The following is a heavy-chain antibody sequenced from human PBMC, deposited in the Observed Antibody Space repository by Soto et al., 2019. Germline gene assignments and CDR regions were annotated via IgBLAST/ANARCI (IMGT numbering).Heavy chain of an antibody. V-gene: IGHV1-24*01. CDR1: GDTLTELS. Sequence: ASVKVSSKVSGDTLTELSMHWLQRAPGKGLVWMGVFEPEDGETVYAQKFQGRVTMTEDTSTDTAYMELGSLRSEDTAVYYCVTVTIVLVPAAMQIDWGQGTLVTVSS. D-gene: IGHD2-2*01. J-gene: IGHJ4*02. CDR2: FEPEDGET. CDR3: VTVTIVLVPAAMQID.